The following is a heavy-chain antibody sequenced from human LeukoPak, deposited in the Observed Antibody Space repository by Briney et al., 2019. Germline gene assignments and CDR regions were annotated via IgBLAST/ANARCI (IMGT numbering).Heavy chain of an antibody. J-gene: IGHJ5*02. CDR1: GFTLSGYS. D-gene: IGHD1-26*01. CDR3: ARDRVVGPTGVDWFDP. CDR2: ITSSSTYI. Sequence: GGSLRLSCAASGFTLSGYSMSWVRQAPGKGLEWVSSITSSSTYIYYADSVKGRFTISRDNAKNSLYLQMNSLRAEDTAVYYCARDRVVGPTGVDWFDPWGQGTLVTVSS. V-gene: IGHV3-21*01.